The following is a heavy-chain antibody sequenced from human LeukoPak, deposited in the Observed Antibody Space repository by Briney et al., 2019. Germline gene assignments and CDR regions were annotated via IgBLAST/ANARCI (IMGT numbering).Heavy chain of an antibody. CDR1: GYTFTGYY. Sequence: ASVKVSCKASGYTFTGYYMHCVRQAPGQGLEWMGWITTYTGNTNYAQKFQGRVTMTTDTSTSTAYMELRSLKSDDTAVYYCARDSGGSYFFYWGQGTLVTVSS. CDR3: ARDSGGSYFFY. J-gene: IGHJ4*02. CDR2: ITTYTGNT. V-gene: IGHV1-18*04. D-gene: IGHD4-23*01.